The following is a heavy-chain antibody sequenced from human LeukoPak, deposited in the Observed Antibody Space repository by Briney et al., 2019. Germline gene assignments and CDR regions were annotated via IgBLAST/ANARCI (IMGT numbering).Heavy chain of an antibody. J-gene: IGHJ6*02. D-gene: IGHD2-15*01. CDR2: VYYSGST. Sequence: PSETLSLTCTVSGGSVSSGTYYWSWIRQPPGKGLEWIGYVYYSGSTKYNPSLKSRVTISVDTSKNQFSLRLTSVTAADTAVYYCAREEGEGSGYNYYYGMDVWGQGTTVTVSS. CDR1: GGSVSSGTYY. V-gene: IGHV4-61*01. CDR3: AREEGEGSGYNYYYGMDV.